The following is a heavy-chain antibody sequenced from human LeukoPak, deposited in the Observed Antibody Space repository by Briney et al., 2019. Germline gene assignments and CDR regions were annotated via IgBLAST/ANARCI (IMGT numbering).Heavy chain of an antibody. CDR3: ASLTGYFGHWRIEY. D-gene: IGHD2/OR15-2a*01. V-gene: IGHV4-39*01. Sequence: SETLSLTCNVSGGSISSSRYYWGWIRQPPGKGMEWIGNIYYSGSTYYNPSLKSPVNISVDSSKNQFSLNLTSVTAADTAVYYCASLTGYFGHWRIEYWGQGTLVTVSS. CDR2: IYYSGST. CDR1: GGSISSSRYY. J-gene: IGHJ4*02.